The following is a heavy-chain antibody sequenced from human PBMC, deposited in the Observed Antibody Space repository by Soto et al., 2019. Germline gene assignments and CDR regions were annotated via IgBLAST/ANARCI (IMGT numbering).Heavy chain of an antibody. V-gene: IGHV4-38-2*01. CDR3: ASFSGSFAV. J-gene: IGHJ4*02. Sequence: PSETQSLTCAVSGYSISSGYYWGWIRQPPGKGLEWIGSIYHSGSTYYNPSLKSRVTISVDTSKNQFSLKLSSVTAADTAVYYCASFSGSFAVWGQGTLVTVSS. D-gene: IGHD3-10*01. CDR2: IYHSGST. CDR1: GYSISSGYY.